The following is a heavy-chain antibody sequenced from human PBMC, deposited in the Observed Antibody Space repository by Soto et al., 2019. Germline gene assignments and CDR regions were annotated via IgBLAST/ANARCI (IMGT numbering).Heavy chain of an antibody. D-gene: IGHD2-2*01. CDR3: VRHDDRPPGVPSASVTGFDI. J-gene: IGHJ3*02. CDR1: GGSVTSSGYY. CDR2: ICYSNGIT. Sequence: QLQLQESGPGLVKPSETLSLTCTVSGGSVTSSGYYWGWIRQPPGQGPEWIGSICYSNGITYFNPSLKSRITISVDTSANQFSLKLTSMAAADSAVYYCVRHDDRPPGVPSASVTGFDIWGQGTTVTASS. V-gene: IGHV4-39*01.